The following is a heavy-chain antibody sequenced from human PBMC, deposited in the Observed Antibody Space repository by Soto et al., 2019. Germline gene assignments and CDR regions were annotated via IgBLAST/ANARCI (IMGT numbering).Heavy chain of an antibody. CDR3: TTDDPINRS. Sequence: EVQLVESGGGLVKAGKSLRVSCAASGFKFSNAWMSWVRQAPGKGLEWVGRIKSKTNGGTTDYAARVKGRFSISRDDSNNTVYLQMYRLKTEDTAVYYCTTDDPINRSWGQGTLVTVSS. V-gene: IGHV3-15*01. CDR1: GFKFSNAW. J-gene: IGHJ4*02. CDR2: IKSKTNGGTT.